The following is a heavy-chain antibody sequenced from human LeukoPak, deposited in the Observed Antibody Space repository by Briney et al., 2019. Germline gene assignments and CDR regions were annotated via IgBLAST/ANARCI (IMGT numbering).Heavy chain of an antibody. V-gene: IGHV4-30-2*01. Sequence: SQTLSLTCTVSGGSISSGGYYWSWIRQPPGKGLEWIGYIYHSGSTYYNPSLKSRVTISVDRSKNQFSLKLSSVTAADTAVYYCARDRQYPAHWFDPWGQGTLVTVSS. J-gene: IGHJ5*02. CDR2: IYHSGST. D-gene: IGHD4-11*01. CDR1: GGSISSGGYY. CDR3: ARDRQYPAHWFDP.